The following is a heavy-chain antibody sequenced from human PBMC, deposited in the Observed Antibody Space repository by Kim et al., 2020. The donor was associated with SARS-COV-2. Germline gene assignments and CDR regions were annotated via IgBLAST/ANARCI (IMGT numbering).Heavy chain of an antibody. J-gene: IGHJ4*02. D-gene: IGHD4-17*01. CDR2: IWYDGSNK. V-gene: IGHV3-33*01. Sequence: GGSLRLSCAASGFTFSSYGMHWVRQAPGKGLEWVAVIWYDGSNKYYADSVKGRFTISRDNSKNTLYLQMNSLRAEDTAVYYCATVSGDHRHFDYWGQGTLVTVSS. CDR3: ATVSGDHRHFDY. CDR1: GFTFSSYG.